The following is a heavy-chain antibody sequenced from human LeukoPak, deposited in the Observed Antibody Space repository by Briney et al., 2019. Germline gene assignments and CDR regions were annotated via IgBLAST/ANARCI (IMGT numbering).Heavy chain of an antibody. CDR1: GYTFTNYA. CDR3: TRVGAAAGPYYFDY. J-gene: IGHJ4*02. CDR2: INAGNGNT. Sequence: ASVKVSCKASGYTFTNYAIHWVRQAPGQRLEWMGWINAGNGNTKYSQKFQGGVTITRDTSASTAYMELSSLRSEDAAVYYCTRVGAAAGPYYFDYWGQGTLVTVSS. D-gene: IGHD6-13*01. V-gene: IGHV1-3*01.